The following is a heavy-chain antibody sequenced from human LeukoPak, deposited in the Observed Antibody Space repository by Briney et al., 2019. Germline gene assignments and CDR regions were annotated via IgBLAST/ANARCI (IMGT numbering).Heavy chain of an antibody. D-gene: IGHD3-22*01. CDR3: AKDLRTGLVVIGFDY. Sequence: PGGSLRLSCAASGFTFSSYDMHWVRQATGKGLEWVSAIGTTGDTYYPGSVKGRFTISRENAKNSLYLQMNSLRAGDTAVYYCAKDLRTGLVVIGFDYWGQGTLVTVSS. CDR2: IGTTGDT. J-gene: IGHJ4*02. V-gene: IGHV3-13*04. CDR1: GFTFSSYD.